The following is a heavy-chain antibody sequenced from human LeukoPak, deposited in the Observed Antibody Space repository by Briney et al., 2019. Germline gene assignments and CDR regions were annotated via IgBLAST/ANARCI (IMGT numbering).Heavy chain of an antibody. V-gene: IGHV3-30*18. Sequence: GGSLRLSCAASGFTFSNYGMHWVRQAPGKGLEWVAIISSVGSDKYYADSAKGRFTISRDNSKNTQYLQMNSLRAEDTAMYYCAKDGPGFSGWADYWGQGTLVTVSS. J-gene: IGHJ4*02. CDR1: GFTFSNYG. D-gene: IGHD6-19*01. CDR3: AKDGPGFSGWADY. CDR2: ISSVGSDK.